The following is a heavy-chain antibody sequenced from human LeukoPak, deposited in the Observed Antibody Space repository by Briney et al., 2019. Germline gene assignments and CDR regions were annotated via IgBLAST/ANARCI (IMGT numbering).Heavy chain of an antibody. Sequence: ASVKVSCKASGYTFTSYGISWVRQAAGQGRDWVGWISSYNGKTNSAQKLQSRATMTTDTSTSTAYMEMRSLRNDETAVYYCARAEGITMVRRPKYYFYYWGQGKLVTVSS. CDR2: ISSYNGKT. CDR1: GYTFTSYG. D-gene: IGHD3-10*01. CDR3: ARAEGITMVRRPKYYFYY. V-gene: IGHV1-18*01. J-gene: IGHJ4*02.